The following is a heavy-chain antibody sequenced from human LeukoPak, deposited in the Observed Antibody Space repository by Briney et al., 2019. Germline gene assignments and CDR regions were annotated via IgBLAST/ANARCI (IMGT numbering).Heavy chain of an antibody. CDR2: MYYSGSA. CDR1: GGSVSSGSYH. D-gene: IGHD5-12*01. J-gene: IGHJ6*02. V-gene: IGHV4-61*01. CDR3: AREGGYDFDGGSYRHGMDV. Sequence: PSETLSLTCTVSGGSVSSGSYHWSWIRQPPGKGLEWIGKMYYSGSANYNPSLKSRVTISVDRSKNQFSLKLTSVTAADTALYYCAREGGYDFDGGSYRHGMDVWGQGTTVTVSS.